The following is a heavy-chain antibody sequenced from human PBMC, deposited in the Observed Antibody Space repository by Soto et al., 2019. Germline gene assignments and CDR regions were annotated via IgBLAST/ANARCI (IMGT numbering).Heavy chain of an antibody. CDR2: ISSSSSYI. Sequence: PGGCLRLSCAASGFTFSSYSMNWVRQAPGKGLEWVSSISSSSSYIYYADSVKGRFTISRDNAKNSLYLQMNSLRAEDTAVYYCAREGAYYDILTGYSTPYGMDVWGQGTTVTVSS. D-gene: IGHD3-9*01. V-gene: IGHV3-21*01. CDR3: AREGAYYDILTGYSTPYGMDV. CDR1: GFTFSSYS. J-gene: IGHJ6*02.